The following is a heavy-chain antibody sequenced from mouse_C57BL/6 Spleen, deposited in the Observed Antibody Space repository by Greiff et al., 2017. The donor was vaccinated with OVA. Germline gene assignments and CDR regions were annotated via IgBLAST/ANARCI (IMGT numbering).Heavy chain of an antibody. CDR1: GYTFTDYY. J-gene: IGHJ4*01. CDR3: ARRAYYSNYFYAMDY. D-gene: IGHD2-5*01. V-gene: IGHV1-26*01. CDR2: INPNNGGT. Sequence: VQLQQSGPELVKPGASVKLSCKASGYTFTDYYMNWVKQSHGKSLEWIGDINPNNGGTSYNQKFKGKATLTVDKSSSTAYMELRSLTSEDSAVYYCARRAYYSNYFYAMDYWGQGTSVTVSS.